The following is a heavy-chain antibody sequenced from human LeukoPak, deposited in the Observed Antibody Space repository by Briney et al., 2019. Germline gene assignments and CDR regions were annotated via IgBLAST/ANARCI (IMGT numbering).Heavy chain of an antibody. CDR3: ARDFSPPVLTYYYYYMDV. CDR2: IHTSGST. Sequence: PSETLSLTCTVSGGSISSGPYCWSWIRQPAGKGLEWIRHIHTSGSTNYNPSLKSRVTMSVDTSKNQFSLKLSSVTAADTAVYYCARDFSPPVLTYYYYYMDVWGKGTTVTISS. CDR1: GGSISSGPYC. J-gene: IGHJ6*03. V-gene: IGHV4-61*09. D-gene: IGHD3-9*01.